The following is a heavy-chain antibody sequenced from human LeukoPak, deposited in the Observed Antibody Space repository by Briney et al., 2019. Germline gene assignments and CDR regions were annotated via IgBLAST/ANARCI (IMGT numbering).Heavy chain of an antibody. CDR2: IIPILGIA. D-gene: IGHD6-13*01. CDR3: ARSDLIAAEGSSFDI. Sequence: GASVKVSCKASGGTFSSYAISWVRQAPGQGLEWMGRIIPILGIANYAQKFQGRVTITADKSTSTAYMELSSLRSEDTAVYYCARSDLIAAEGSSFDIWGQGTMVTVSS. V-gene: IGHV1-69*04. J-gene: IGHJ3*02. CDR1: GGTFSSYA.